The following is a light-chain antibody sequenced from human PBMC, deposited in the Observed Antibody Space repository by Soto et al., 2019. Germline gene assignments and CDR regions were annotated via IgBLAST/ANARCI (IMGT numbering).Light chain of an antibody. Sequence: QSVLTQPPSVSGAPGQRVSISCTGSTSNIGAPYDVHWYQHLPGTAPKLLIYGDNNRPSGVPDRFSGSKSGNTASLTISGLQAEDGADYYCCSYAGSYTYVFGTGTKVTVL. CDR3: CSYAGSYTYV. CDR1: TSNIGAPYD. CDR2: GDN. J-gene: IGLJ1*01. V-gene: IGLV1-40*01.